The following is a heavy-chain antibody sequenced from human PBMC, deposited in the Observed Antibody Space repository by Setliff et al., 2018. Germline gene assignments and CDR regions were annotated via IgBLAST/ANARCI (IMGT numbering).Heavy chain of an antibody. Sequence: PGGSLRLSCAASGFTFSSYAMHWVRQAPGKGLEWVAVISYDGSNKYYADSVKGRFTISRDNSKNTLYLQMNSLRAEDTAVYYCARGPEHGSGSPYRYYYYYMDVWGKGTTVTVS. D-gene: IGHD3-10*01. CDR1: GFTFSSYA. CDR2: ISYDGSNK. CDR3: ARGPEHGSGSPYRYYYYYMDV. V-gene: IGHV3-30*04. J-gene: IGHJ6*03.